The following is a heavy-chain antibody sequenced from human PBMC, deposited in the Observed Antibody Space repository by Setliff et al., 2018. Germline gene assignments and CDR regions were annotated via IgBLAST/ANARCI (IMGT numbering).Heavy chain of an antibody. CDR1: GGSISSYS. Sequence: PSETLSLTCNVSGGSISSYSWSWIRQAPGKGLEWIGYLYYSGNTNYNPSLKSRVAISRDTSTNQLSLELRSVTAADTAVYYCAREPTRTGGFYYLDVWGEGTTVTVSS. D-gene: IGHD2-2*01. CDR2: LYYSGNT. CDR3: AREPTRTGGFYYLDV. J-gene: IGHJ6*03. V-gene: IGHV4-59*12.